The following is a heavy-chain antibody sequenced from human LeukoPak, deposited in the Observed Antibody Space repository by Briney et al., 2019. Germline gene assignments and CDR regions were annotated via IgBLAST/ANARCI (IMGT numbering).Heavy chain of an antibody. Sequence: EASVKVSCKASGYTFTSYDINWVRQATGQGLEWMGWMNPNSGNTGYARKFQGRVTMTRNTSISTAYMELSSLRSEDTAVYYCARGGGGSREWLLGFYDYWGQGTLVTVSS. D-gene: IGHD3-3*01. V-gene: IGHV1-8*01. CDR3: ARGGGGSREWLLGFYDY. CDR2: MNPNSGNT. CDR1: GYTFTSYD. J-gene: IGHJ4*02.